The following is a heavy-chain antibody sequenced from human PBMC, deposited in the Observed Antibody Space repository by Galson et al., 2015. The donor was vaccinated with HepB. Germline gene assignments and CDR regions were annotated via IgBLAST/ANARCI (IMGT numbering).Heavy chain of an antibody. CDR1: GYAFTING. J-gene: IGHJ4*02. D-gene: IGHD2-15*01. V-gene: IGHV1-18*04. CDR3: ARETPDTYYFDY. Sequence: SVKVSCKASGYAFTINGISWVRQTPRQGLEWLGWISAYGGNTKYAQKYQGRITLTRDTSTSTIYMEVSSLRSDDTAVYYCARETPDTYYFDYWGQGTLVTVSS. CDR2: ISAYGGNT.